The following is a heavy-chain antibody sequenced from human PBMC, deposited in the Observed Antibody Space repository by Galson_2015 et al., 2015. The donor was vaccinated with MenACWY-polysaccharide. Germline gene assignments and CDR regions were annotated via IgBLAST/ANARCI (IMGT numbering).Heavy chain of an antibody. V-gene: IGHV6-1*01. Sequence: CAISGDSVSSNSASWNWIRQSPSGGLEWLGRTYYRSKWYYDYALSVKSRITLNPDTSKNQVSLQLNSMTPEDTAVYYCARAPDFFTRGFDYGGLGTMVTVSS. J-gene: IGHJ4*02. D-gene: IGHD2-2*01. CDR3: ARAPDFFTRGFDY. CDR2: TYYRSKWYY. CDR1: GDSVSSNSAS.